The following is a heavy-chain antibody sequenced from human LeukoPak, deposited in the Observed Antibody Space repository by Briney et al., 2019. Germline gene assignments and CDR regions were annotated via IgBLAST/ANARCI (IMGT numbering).Heavy chain of an antibody. J-gene: IGHJ4*02. CDR1: GFSFSTYG. D-gene: IGHD3-3*01. V-gene: IGHV3-30*02. CDR3: ARDNTIFGVVLYY. Sequence: GGSLRLSCAASGFSFSTYGMYWVRQAPGKGLEWVSFVRFDGGNKYYADSVKGRFTISRDNSKNTLYLQMNSLRAEDTAVYYCARDNTIFGVVLYYWGQGTLVTVSS. CDR2: VRFDGGNK.